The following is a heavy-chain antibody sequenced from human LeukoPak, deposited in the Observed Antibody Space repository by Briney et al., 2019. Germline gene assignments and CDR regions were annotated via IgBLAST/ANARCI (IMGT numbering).Heavy chain of an antibody. D-gene: IGHD6-19*01. Sequence: SETLSLTCTVSGGSISNYYWSWIRQPPGKGLEWIGYIYFSGNTNYNPSLKSRLTISVDTSKNQFSLKLSSVTAADTAVYYCARLTWDSSGWHFDYWGQGTLVTVSS. CDR3: ARLTWDSSGWHFDY. J-gene: IGHJ4*02. CDR2: IYFSGNT. V-gene: IGHV4-59*01. CDR1: GGSISNYY.